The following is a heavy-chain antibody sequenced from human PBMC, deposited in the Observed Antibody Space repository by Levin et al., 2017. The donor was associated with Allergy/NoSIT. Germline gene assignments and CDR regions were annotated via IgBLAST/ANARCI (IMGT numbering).Heavy chain of an antibody. CDR3: ARGAPLRVTKGFDY. V-gene: IGHV3-33*01. CDR1: GFTFSDYG. Sequence: GGSLRLSCVASGFTFSDYGMHWVRQAPGKGLEWVAVIWYDGSNKYHVDSVKGRFTISRDNSKNTLYLQMSSLRADDPAVYYCARGAPLRVTKGFDYWGQGTLVTVSS. CDR2: IWYDGSNK. D-gene: IGHD4-17*01. J-gene: IGHJ4*02.